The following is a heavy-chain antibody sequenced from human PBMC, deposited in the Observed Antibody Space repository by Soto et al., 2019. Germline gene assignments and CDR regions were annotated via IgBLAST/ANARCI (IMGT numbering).Heavy chain of an antibody. J-gene: IGHJ3*02. V-gene: IGHV4-34*01. CDR1: GGSFSGYY. CDR3: AREIDVFDS. CDR2: INHSGST. Sequence: PSETLSLTCAVYGGSFSGYYWSWIRQPPGKGLEWIGEINHSGSTNYNPSLKSRVTISVDTSKNQFSLKLSSVTAADTAVYYCAREIDVFDSWGQGIMVTVSS.